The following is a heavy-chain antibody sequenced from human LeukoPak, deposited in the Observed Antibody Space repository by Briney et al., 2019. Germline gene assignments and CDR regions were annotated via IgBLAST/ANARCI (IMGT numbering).Heavy chain of an antibody. V-gene: IGHV4-30-4*01. Sequence: NPSETLSLTCTVSGVSISSGDYYWSWIRQPPGKGLEWIGYFYYSGSTYYNPSLKSRVTISVDTSKNQFSLKLSSVTAADTAVYYCARGGSGNNWFDPWGQGTLVTVSS. CDR2: FYYSGST. D-gene: IGHD2-15*01. J-gene: IGHJ5*02. CDR1: GVSISSGDYY. CDR3: ARGGSGNNWFDP.